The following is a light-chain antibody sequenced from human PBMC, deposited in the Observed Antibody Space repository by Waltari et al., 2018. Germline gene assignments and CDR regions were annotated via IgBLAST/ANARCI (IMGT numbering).Light chain of an antibody. CDR2: AAS. CDR3: QQSYSTPLT. V-gene: IGKV1-39*01. J-gene: IGKJ4*01. CDR1: QNISSY. Sequence: DIQMTQSPSSLSASVGDRVTITCRASQNISSYLNWYQQKPGKAPKLLIYAASSLQSGVPSRFSASGAGTDFTLTISSLQPEDFATYYCQQSYSTPLTFGGGTKVEIK.